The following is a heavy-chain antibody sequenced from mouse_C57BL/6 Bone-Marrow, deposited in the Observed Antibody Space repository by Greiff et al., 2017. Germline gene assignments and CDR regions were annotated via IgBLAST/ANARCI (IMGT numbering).Heavy chain of an antibody. D-gene: IGHD1-1*01. V-gene: IGHV5-17*01. CDR2: ISRGSSTI. Sequence: EVHLVESGGGLVKPGGSLKLSCAASGFTFSDYGMHWVRQAPEKGLEWVAYISRGSSTIYYADTVKGRFTISRDNAKNTLFLQMTSLRSEDTAMYYCARPHYYGSSYSWFAYWGQGTLVTVSA. CDR1: GFTFSDYG. CDR3: ARPHYYGSSYSWFAY. J-gene: IGHJ3*01.